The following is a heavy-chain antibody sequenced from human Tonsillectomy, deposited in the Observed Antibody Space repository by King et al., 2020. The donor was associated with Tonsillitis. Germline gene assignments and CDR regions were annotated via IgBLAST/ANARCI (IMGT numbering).Heavy chain of an antibody. CDR2: IKSIADGGTT. D-gene: IGHD4-23*01. Sequence: VQLVESGGGLVKPGGSLRLSCTASQFSFTNAWMNWVRQVPGKGLEWVGRIKSIADGGTTDYAAPVKGRFIISRDDSTKTLFLQMNSLKIEDTAVYYCTTTGQRWSVYGDYWGLGTLVTVSS. CDR1: QFSFTNAW. CDR3: TTTGQRWSVYGDY. V-gene: IGHV3-15*01. J-gene: IGHJ4*02.